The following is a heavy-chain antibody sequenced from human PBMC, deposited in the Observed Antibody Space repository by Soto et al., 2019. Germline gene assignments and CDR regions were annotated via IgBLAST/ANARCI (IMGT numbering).Heavy chain of an antibody. V-gene: IGHV3-48*02. J-gene: IGHJ5*02. Sequence: GGSLRLSCAASGFTFSSYSMNWVRQAPGKGLEWVSYISSSSSTIYYADSVKGRFTISRDNAKNSLYLQMNSLRDEDTAVYYCARDIIAVAGRENWFDPWGQGTLVTVSS. CDR1: GFTFSSYS. D-gene: IGHD6-19*01. CDR3: ARDIIAVAGRENWFDP. CDR2: ISSSSSTI.